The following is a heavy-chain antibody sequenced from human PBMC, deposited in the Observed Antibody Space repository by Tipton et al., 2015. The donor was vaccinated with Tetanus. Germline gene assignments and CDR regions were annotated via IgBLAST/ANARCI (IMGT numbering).Heavy chain of an antibody. V-gene: IGHV4-39*01. J-gene: IGHJ4*02. CDR1: GGSISSSSYY. CDR3: ARHGGELMLYYFDY. CDR2: IYYSGST. Sequence: GLVKPSETLSLTCTVSGGSISSSSYYWGWIRQPPGKGLEWIGSIYYSGSTHYNPSLKSRVTISVDTSKNQFSLKLSSVTAADTAVYYCARHGGELMLYYFDYWGQGTLVTVSS. D-gene: IGHD1-26*01.